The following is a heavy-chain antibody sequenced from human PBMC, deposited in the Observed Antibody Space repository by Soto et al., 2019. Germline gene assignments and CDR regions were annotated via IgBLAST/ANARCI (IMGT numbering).Heavy chain of an antibody. D-gene: IGHD5-12*01. CDR3: ARDGGGGYSLPRPFDY. CDR1: GASISSYY. Sequence: SETLSLTCTVSGASISSYYWSWIRQPPGKGLEWIGYIYYSGSTNYNPSLKSRVTISADTSKNQLSLKLSSVTAADTAVYYCARDGGGGYSLPRPFDYWGQGTLVTVSS. J-gene: IGHJ4*02. V-gene: IGHV4-59*01. CDR2: IYYSGST.